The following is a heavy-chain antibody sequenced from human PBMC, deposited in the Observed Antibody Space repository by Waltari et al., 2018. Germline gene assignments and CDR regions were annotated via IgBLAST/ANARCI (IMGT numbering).Heavy chain of an antibody. V-gene: IGHV1-2*02. CDR3: ARGSRNCTSTTGPSGAFDV. D-gene: IGHD2-2*01. Sequence: QVKLVQSGAEVKKPGASVKVSCKASGYNFTEYYIHWVRQAPGQGLGWMCFIDPNSVDTKFAQSVQVMVTMTLDSSISSVYMVLSMLTSDDTAVYYCARGSRNCTSTTGPSGAFDVWGQGTTVTVSS. CDR1: GYNFTEYY. CDR2: IDPNSVDT. J-gene: IGHJ6*02.